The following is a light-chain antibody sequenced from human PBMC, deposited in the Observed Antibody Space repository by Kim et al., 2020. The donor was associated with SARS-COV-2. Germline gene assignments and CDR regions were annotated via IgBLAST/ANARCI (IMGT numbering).Light chain of an antibody. V-gene: IGKV1-5*03. Sequence: ASVGDRVTITCRASQSISSWLAWYQQKPGKAPKLLIYKASSLESGVPSRFSGSGSGTEFTLTISSLQPDDFATYYCQQYNSDPWTFGQRTQVDIK. CDR3: QQYNSDPWT. CDR2: KAS. J-gene: IGKJ1*01. CDR1: QSISSW.